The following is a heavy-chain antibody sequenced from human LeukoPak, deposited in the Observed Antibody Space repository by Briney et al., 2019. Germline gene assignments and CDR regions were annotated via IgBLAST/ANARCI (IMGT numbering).Heavy chain of an antibody. CDR3: ARSSTTDANHYYYYYMDV. J-gene: IGHJ6*03. Sequence: SETLSLTCTVSGGSISSYYWSWIRQPPGKGLEWIGYIYYSGSTNYNPSLKSRVTISVDTSKNQFSLKLSSVTAADTAVYYCARSSTTDANHYYYYYMDVWGRGTTVTVSS. CDR2: IYYSGST. D-gene: IGHD2-2*01. V-gene: IGHV4-59*08. CDR1: GGSISSYY.